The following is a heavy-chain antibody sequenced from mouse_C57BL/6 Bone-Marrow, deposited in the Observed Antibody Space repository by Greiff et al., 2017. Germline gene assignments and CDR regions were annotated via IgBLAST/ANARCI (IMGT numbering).Heavy chain of an antibody. V-gene: IGHV1-61*01. D-gene: IGHD1-1*01. CDR3: ARSTVVAHWYFDV. J-gene: IGHJ1*03. Sequence: QVQLQQSGAELVRPGSSVKLSCKASGYTFTSYWMDWVKQRPGQGLEWIGNIYPSDSETHYNQKFKDKATLTVDKSSSTAYMQRSSLTSEDSAVYYCARSTVVAHWYFDVWGTGTTVTVSS. CDR2: IYPSDSET. CDR1: GYTFTSYW.